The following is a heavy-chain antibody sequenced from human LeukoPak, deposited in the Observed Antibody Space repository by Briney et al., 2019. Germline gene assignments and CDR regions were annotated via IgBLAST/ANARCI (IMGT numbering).Heavy chain of an antibody. Sequence: GASVKVSCKASGYTFTGYYMHWVRQAPGQGLEWMGWMNPNSGNTGYAQKFQGRVTMTRNTSISTAYMELSSLRSEDTAVYYCARVLGYWFDPWGQGTLVTVSS. CDR1: GYTFTGYY. D-gene: IGHD6-13*01. V-gene: IGHV1-8*02. CDR2: MNPNSGNT. CDR3: ARVLGYWFDP. J-gene: IGHJ5*02.